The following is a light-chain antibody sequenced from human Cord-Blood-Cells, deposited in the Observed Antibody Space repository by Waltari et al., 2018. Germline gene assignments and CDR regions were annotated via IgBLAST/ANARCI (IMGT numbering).Light chain of an antibody. V-gene: IGKV3-11*01. CDR2: DAS. CDR1: QSVSSY. Sequence: EIVLTQSPATLSLSPGERATLSCRSSQSVSSYLAWYQQKPGQAPRLLIYDASNRAAVIPARFSGSGSGTDFTLTISRLEPEDFAFYYCQQRSNWYTFGQGTKLEIK. J-gene: IGKJ2*01. CDR3: QQRSNWYT.